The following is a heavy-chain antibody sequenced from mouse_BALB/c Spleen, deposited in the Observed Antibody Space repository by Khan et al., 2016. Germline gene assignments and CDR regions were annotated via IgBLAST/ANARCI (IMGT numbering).Heavy chain of an antibody. CDR2: IHYSGNT. V-gene: IGHV3-1*02. CDR3: ARPSYGSSPYYAMDY. D-gene: IGHD1-1*01. CDR1: GYSITSGYS. Sequence: EVQLQESGPDLVKPSQSLSLTCTVTGYSITSGYSWHWIRQFPGNKLEWMGYIHYSGNTNYNPSLQSRISITRDPSKNQFFLQLNSVTTEDTATYYCARPSYGSSPYYAMDYWGQGTSVTVSS. J-gene: IGHJ4*01.